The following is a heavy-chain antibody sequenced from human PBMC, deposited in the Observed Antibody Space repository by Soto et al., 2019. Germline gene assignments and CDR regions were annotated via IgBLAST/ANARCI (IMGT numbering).Heavy chain of an antibody. CDR3: ASSYSNYALIDYYYYGMDV. V-gene: IGHV1-3*01. CDR1: GYTFTSYA. D-gene: IGHD4-4*01. J-gene: IGHJ6*02. CDR2: INAGNGNT. Sequence: VASVKVSCXASGYTFTSYAMHWVRQAPGQRLEWMGWINAGNGNTKYSQKFQGRVTITRDTSASTAYMELSSLRSEDTAVYYCASSYSNYALIDYYYYGMDVWGQGTTVTVSS.